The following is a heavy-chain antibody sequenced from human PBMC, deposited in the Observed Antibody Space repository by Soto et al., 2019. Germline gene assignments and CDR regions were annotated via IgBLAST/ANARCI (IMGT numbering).Heavy chain of an antibody. D-gene: IGHD1-26*01. CDR1: GFIFENFG. J-gene: IGHJ5*02. V-gene: IGHV3-23*01. CDR3: AKNQGVELVPLATVDWFDP. CDR2: ISGSGFKK. Sequence: GGSLRLSCAASGFIFENFGLSWVRQAPGKGLEWISSISGSGFKKYYADSVKGRFTISRDNSKSTVYLELNNLSAEDTAVYHCAKNQGVELVPLATVDWFDPWGQGSVVTVSS.